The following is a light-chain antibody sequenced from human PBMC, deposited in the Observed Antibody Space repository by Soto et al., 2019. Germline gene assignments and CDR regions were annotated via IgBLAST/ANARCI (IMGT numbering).Light chain of an antibody. CDR1: SNDVGRFDY. CDR2: DVN. J-gene: IGLJ1*01. Sequence: QSVLTQPRSVSGSPGQSVTISCTGTSNDVGRFDYVSWYQQHPGKAPKVIIYDVNERPSGVPNRFSGSKSGNTASLTISRLQADDEADYYCCSYAGSSTPYVFGTGTKVTVL. V-gene: IGLV2-11*01. CDR3: CSYAGSSTPYV.